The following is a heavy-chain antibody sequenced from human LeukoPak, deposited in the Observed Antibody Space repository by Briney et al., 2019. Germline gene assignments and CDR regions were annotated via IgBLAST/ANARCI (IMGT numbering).Heavy chain of an antibody. CDR1: GFTFSSYG. J-gene: IGHJ4*02. CDR2: IKQDGSEK. V-gene: IGHV3-7*01. CDR3: ARDQRYTLYSGYDLWYFDY. Sequence: GGSLRLSCATSGFTFSSYGMSWVRQAPGKGLEWVANIKQDGSEKYYVDSVKGRFTISRDNAKNSLYLQMNSLRAEDTAVYYCARDQRYTLYSGYDLWYFDYWGQGTLVTVSS. D-gene: IGHD5-12*01.